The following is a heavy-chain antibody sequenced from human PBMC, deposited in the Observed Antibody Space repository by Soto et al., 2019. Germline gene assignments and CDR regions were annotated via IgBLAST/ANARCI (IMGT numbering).Heavy chain of an antibody. Sequence: QVQLVESGGGGVQPGRSLRLSCAASGFTFSNYGMHWVRQAPGKGLEWVAVIWYDGSYKYAADSVKGRFTISRDNSKNTLYLQMNSLRAEDTAVYYCARDKAHGYFDLWGRGTLVTVSS. J-gene: IGHJ2*01. V-gene: IGHV3-33*01. CDR1: GFTFSNYG. CDR2: IWYDGSYK. CDR3: ARDKAHGYFDL.